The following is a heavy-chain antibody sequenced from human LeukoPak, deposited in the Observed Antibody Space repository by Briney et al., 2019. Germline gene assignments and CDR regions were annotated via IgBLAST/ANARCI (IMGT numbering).Heavy chain of an antibody. V-gene: IGHV3-7*01. CDR3: VRDLAGPPQEAFDI. Sequence: GGSLRLSCAASGFSFSSYWMSWIRQAPGKGLEWVANIKQDGSEKYYVDSVKGRFTISRDNAQNSLYLQMNSLRAEDTAVYYCVRDLAGPPQEAFDIWGQGTVVTVSS. CDR1: GFSFSSYW. CDR2: IKQDGSEK. J-gene: IGHJ3*02.